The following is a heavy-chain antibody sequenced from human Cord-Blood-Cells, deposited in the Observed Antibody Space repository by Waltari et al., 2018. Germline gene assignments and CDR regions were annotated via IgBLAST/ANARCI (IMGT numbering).Heavy chain of an antibody. CDR2: IYYSGRT. D-gene: IGHD4-4*01. Sequence: QLQLQESSPGLVKPSETLSLTCTVSGGSISSSSYYWGWSRQPPRKGLEWIGSIYYSGRTYYNPSLKSRVTISIDTSKSQFSLKLSSVTAADTAVYDCALDDYSNYNTGTTFNDAFDIWGQGTMVTVSS. CDR3: ALDDYSNYNTGTTFNDAFDI. V-gene: IGHV4-39*01. J-gene: IGHJ3*02. CDR1: GGSISSSSYY.